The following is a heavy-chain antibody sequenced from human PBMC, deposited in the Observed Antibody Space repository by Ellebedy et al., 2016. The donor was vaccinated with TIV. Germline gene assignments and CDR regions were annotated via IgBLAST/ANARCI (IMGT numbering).Heavy chain of an antibody. D-gene: IGHD1-26*01. CDR3: ARGGVGATTVY. V-gene: IGHV1-18*01. J-gene: IGHJ4*02. CDR2: ISAYNGNT. CDR1: GYTCTSYG. Sequence: ASVKVSXKASGYTCTSYGISWVRQAPGQGLEWMGWISAYNGNTNYAQKFQGRVTMTRDTSISTAYMELSRLRSDDTAVYYCARGGVGATTVYWGQGTLVTVSS.